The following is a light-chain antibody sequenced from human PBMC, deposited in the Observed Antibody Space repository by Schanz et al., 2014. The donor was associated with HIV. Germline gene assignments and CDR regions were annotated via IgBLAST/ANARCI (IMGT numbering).Light chain of an antibody. CDR3: CSYAGSSTLV. V-gene: IGLV2-23*02. J-gene: IGLJ2*01. CDR1: TSDVGAYNY. CDR2: DVS. Sequence: QSALTQPPSASGSPGQSVTISCTGTTSDVGAYNYVSWYQQHPDKAPKVMIYDVSNRPSGVSNRFSGSKSGNTASLTISGLQAEDEADYYCCSYAGSSTLVFGGGTKLTVL.